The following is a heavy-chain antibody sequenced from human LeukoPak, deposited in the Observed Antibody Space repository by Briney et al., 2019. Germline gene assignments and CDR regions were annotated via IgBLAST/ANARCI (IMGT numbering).Heavy chain of an antibody. CDR3: AVPEGSAPGFDY. V-gene: IGHV1-8*01. Sequence: ASVKVSCKASGYTFTSYDINWVRQATGQGLEWMGWMNPNSGNTGYAQKFQGRVTMTRNTSISTAYMELSSLRSEDTAVYCCAVPEGSAPGFDYWGQGTLVTVSS. D-gene: IGHD1-26*01. CDR2: MNPNSGNT. CDR1: GYTFTSYD. J-gene: IGHJ4*02.